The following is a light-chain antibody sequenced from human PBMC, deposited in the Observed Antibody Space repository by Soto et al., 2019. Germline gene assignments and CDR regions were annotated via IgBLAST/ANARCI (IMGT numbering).Light chain of an antibody. CDR3: SSYISSSTPYV. CDR2: GVS. V-gene: IGLV2-14*03. CDR1: SSDSGGYNF. J-gene: IGLJ1*01. Sequence: QSVLTQPASVSGSPGQSITISCTGTSSDSGGYNFVSWYQHHPGKAPRLMIFGVSDRPSGVSDRFSGSKSGNTASLTISGLQAEDEADYYCSSYISSSTPYVFGTGTKVTVL.